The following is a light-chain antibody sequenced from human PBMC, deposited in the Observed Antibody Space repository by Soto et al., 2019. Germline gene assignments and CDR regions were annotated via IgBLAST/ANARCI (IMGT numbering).Light chain of an antibody. J-gene: IGKJ3*01. CDR3: QQRSNI. V-gene: IGKV3-11*01. Sequence: TQSPATLSVSPGERATLSCRASQSVSSSLAWYQQKPGQAPRLLIYDASNRATGIPARFSGSGSGTDFTLTISSLEPEDFAVYYCQQRSNIFGPGTKVDIK. CDR2: DAS. CDR1: QSVSSS.